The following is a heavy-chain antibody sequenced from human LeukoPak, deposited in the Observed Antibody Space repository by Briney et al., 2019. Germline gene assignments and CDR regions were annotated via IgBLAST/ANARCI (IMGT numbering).Heavy chain of an antibody. J-gene: IGHJ6*02. CDR3: AAEYCSSTSCYGGAAYYYYGMDV. CDR2: INPSGGST. CDR1: GYTFTSYY. V-gene: IGHV1-46*01. Sequence: ASVKVSRKPSGYTFTSYYMHWVRQAPGQGLEWMGIINPSGGSTSYAHKFQERVTITRDMSTSTAYMELSSLRSEDTAVYYCAAEYCSSTSCYGGAAYYYYGMDVWGQGTTVTVSS. D-gene: IGHD2-2*01.